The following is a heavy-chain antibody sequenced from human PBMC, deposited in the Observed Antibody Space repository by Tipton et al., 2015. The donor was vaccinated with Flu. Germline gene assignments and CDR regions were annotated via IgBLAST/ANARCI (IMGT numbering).Heavy chain of an antibody. CDR3: VGDVYGTDAFEI. Sequence: TLSLTCTVSGGSISSGGYYCSWIRQHPGKGLEWIGYMYYSGSTYYNPSLKSRVTISVDTSKNQFSLKLSSVTAADTAVYYCVGDVYGTDAFEIWGQGTKVTVSS. CDR1: GGSISSGGYY. CDR2: MYYSGST. J-gene: IGHJ3*02. V-gene: IGHV4-31*03. D-gene: IGHD2-8*01.